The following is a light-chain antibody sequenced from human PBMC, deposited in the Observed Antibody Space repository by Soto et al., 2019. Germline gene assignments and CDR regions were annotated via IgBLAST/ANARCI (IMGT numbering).Light chain of an antibody. CDR2: GPS. V-gene: IGKV3-20*01. Sequence: DIVLTQSPGTLSLSPGERATLSCRASQSVPKNYLAWYQQKPGQAPRLLIYGPSSRATGIPDRFSGSGSGTDFTLSISRLEPEDFAVYYCHQYDTSPQTFGQGTKVEVK. CDR3: HQYDTSPQT. J-gene: IGKJ1*01. CDR1: QSVPKNY.